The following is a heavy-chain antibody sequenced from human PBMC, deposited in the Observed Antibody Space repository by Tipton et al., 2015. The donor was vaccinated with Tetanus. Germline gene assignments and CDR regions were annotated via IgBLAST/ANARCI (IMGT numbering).Heavy chain of an antibody. Sequence: QLVQSGAEVKKPGASVKVSCKASGYTFRSYGLTWVRQTPGQGLEWMGWISAYNGNTNYAQKFQGRVTMTTDTSTGTPYMELRSLRSDDTAVYYCARVYNGAAASPEMNDNYGMDVWGQGTTVTVSS. CDR2: ISAYNGNT. CDR3: ARVYNGAAASPEMNDNYGMDV. J-gene: IGHJ6*02. CDR1: GYTFRSYG. D-gene: IGHD6-13*01. V-gene: IGHV1-18*01.